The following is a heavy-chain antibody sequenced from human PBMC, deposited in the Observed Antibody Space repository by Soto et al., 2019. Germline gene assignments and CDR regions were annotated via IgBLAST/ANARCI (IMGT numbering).Heavy chain of an antibody. CDR3: ARRHDYDFWSGYYTRQYYFDY. Sequence: GESLKISCKGSGYSFTSYWIGWVRQMPGKGLEWMGIIYPGDSDTRYSPSFQGQVTISADKSISTAYLQWSSLKASDTAMYYCARRHDYDFWSGYYTRQYYFDYWGQETLVTVSS. D-gene: IGHD3-3*01. V-gene: IGHV5-51*01. J-gene: IGHJ4*02. CDR2: IYPGDSDT. CDR1: GYSFTSYW.